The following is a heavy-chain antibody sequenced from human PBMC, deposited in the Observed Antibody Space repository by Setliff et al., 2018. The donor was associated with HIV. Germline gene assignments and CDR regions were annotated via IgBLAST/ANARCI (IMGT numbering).Heavy chain of an antibody. V-gene: IGHV4-38-2*02. D-gene: IGHD2-2*01. CDR1: GYSISSRYY. CDR2: VYHTGST. J-gene: IGHJ4*02. Sequence: PSETLSLTCTVSGYSISSRYYWGWIRQPPGKGLEWIGSVYHTGSTYYNPSLKSRVTMSADTSKNQFSLKLRSVTAADTAVYYCASSPAWRSDFGLHTFDYWGQGTLVTVSS. CDR3: ASSPAWRSDFGLHTFDY.